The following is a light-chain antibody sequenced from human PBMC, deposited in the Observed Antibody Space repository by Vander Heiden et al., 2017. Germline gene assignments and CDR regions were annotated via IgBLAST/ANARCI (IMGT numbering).Light chain of an antibody. Sequence: DIVMTQSPLSLPVNPGEPASISCRSSPSLLHSNGYNYLDWYLQKPGQSPQLLIYLGSNRASGVPDRFSGSGSGTDFTLKISRVEAEDVGVYYCMQALQTPLTFGGGTKVEIK. J-gene: IGKJ4*01. CDR3: MQALQTPLT. CDR2: LGS. CDR1: PSLLHSNGYNY. V-gene: IGKV2-28*01.